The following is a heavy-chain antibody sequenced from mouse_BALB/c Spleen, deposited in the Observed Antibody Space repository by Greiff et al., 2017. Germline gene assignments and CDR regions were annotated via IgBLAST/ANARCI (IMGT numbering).Heavy chain of an antibody. Sequence: EVKLMESGGDLVKPGGSLKLSCAASGFTFSSYGMSWVRQTPDKRLEWVATISSGGSYTYYPDSVKGRFTISRDNAKNTLYLQMSSLKSEDTAMYYCARHAITTNWYFDVWGAGTTVTVSS. J-gene: IGHJ1*01. CDR2: ISSGGSYT. CDR3: ARHAITTNWYFDV. D-gene: IGHD1-1*01. CDR1: GFTFSSYG. V-gene: IGHV5-6*01.